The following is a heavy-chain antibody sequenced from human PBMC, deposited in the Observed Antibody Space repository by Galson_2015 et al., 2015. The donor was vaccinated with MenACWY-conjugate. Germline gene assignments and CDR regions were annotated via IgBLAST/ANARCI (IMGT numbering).Heavy chain of an antibody. CDR3: AKGANYYDSSGKRYDAFDI. Sequence: SLRLSCAASGFTFSKCAMSWVRQAPGKGLEWVSGISASGGDIDYADSVKGRFTISRDNSKNTVYLQINSLRAEDTAVYHCAKGANYYDSSGKRYDAFDIWGQGTMVTVSS. V-gene: IGHV3-23*01. J-gene: IGHJ3*02. CDR1: GFTFSKCA. CDR2: ISASGGDI. D-gene: IGHD3-22*01.